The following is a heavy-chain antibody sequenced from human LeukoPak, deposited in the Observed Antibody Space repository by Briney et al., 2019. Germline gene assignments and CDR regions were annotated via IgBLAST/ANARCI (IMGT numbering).Heavy chain of an antibody. V-gene: IGHV4-61*02. D-gene: IGHD1-14*01. CDR2: IYTSGST. J-gene: IGHJ5*02. CDR3: ARDVTGDPGRFDP. Sequence: PSETLSLTCTVSGGSISSGSYYWSWIRQPAGKGLEWIGRIYTSGSTNYDPSLKSRVTISVDTPKNQFSLKLSSVTAADTAVYYCARDVTGDPGRFDPWGPGTLVTVSS. CDR1: GGSISSGSYY.